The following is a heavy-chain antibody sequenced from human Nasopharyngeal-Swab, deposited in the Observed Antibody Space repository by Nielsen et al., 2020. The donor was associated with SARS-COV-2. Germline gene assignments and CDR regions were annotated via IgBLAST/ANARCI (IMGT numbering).Heavy chain of an antibody. CDR2: IGTAGDT. D-gene: IGHD6-19*01. J-gene: IGHJ2*01. CDR1: GFTFSSYD. Sequence: GGSLRLSCAASGFTFSSYDMHWVRQATGKGLEWVSAIGTAGDTYYPGSVKGRFTTSRENAKNSLYLQMNSLRVGDTAMYYCARAGYSSGWFSGRWYFDLWGRGTLVTVSS. CDR3: ARAGYSSGWFSGRWYFDL. V-gene: IGHV3-13*01.